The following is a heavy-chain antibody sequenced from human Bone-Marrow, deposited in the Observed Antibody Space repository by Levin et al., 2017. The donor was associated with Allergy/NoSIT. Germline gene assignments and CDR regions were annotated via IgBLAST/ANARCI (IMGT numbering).Heavy chain of an antibody. CDR3: VRVRGEADAFEI. CDR1: GFMFNVYG. CDR2: IWDDGTNE. Sequence: PGGSLRLSCVASGFMFNVYGMHWVRQAPGKGLEWVAVIWDDGTNENYADSVKGRFTISRDNSRNTVFLQMNSLRAEDTAVYFCVRVRGEADAFEIWGQGTLVTVSS. V-gene: IGHV3-33*01. J-gene: IGHJ3*02.